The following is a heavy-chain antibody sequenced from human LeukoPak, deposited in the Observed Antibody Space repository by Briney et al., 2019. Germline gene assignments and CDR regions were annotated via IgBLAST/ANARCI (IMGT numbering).Heavy chain of an antibody. CDR2: ISSKGGST. CDR1: GFTFSSYA. V-gene: IGHV3-64D*06. Sequence: GGSLRLSCSASGFTFSSYAMHWVRQAPGKGLEYVSAISSKGGSTYYADSVKGRFTISRDNSKNTLYLQMSSLRAEDTAVYYCVKGEYCSSTSCYGGYCSGGSCYPPPYYFDYWGQGTLVTVSS. CDR3: VKGEYCSSTSCYGGYCSGGSCYPPPYYFDY. D-gene: IGHD2-15*01. J-gene: IGHJ4*02.